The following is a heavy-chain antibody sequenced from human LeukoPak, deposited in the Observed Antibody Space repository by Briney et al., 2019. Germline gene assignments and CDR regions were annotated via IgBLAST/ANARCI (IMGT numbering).Heavy chain of an antibody. CDR2: IGSSSSYI. V-gene: IGHV3-21*01. CDR1: GFTFSSYA. CDR3: AREEAVNYYGMDV. Sequence: GSLRLSCAASGFTFSSYAMSWVRQAPGKGLEWVSSIGSSSSYIYYADSVKGRFTISRDNAKNSLYLQMNSLRAEDTAVYFCAREEAVNYYGMDVWGQGTTVTVSS. D-gene: IGHD3-22*01. J-gene: IGHJ6*02.